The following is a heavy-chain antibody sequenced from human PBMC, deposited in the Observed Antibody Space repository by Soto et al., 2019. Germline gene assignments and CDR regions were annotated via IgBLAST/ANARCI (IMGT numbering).Heavy chain of an antibody. CDR2: ISSSGSSK. CDR3: AREGPADGLDI. V-gene: IGHV3-48*03. CDR1: GFTFSSFE. Sequence: EGQLVESGGGLVQPGGSLRLSCAASGFTFSSFEMNWVRQAPGKGLECVAYISSSGSSKFYADSVKGRFTISRDNSKNSLFLQMNSLRGEDTAIYYCAREGPADGLDIWGQGTMVTVSS. J-gene: IGHJ3*02.